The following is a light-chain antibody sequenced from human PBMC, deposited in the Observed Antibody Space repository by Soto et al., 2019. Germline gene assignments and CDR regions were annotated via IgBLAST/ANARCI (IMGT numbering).Light chain of an antibody. J-gene: IGKJ1*01. CDR3: QQYNSYSWT. CDR2: AAS. Sequence: DIQMTQSPSSLSASVGDRVTITCRASQSISSYLNWYPQKPGKAPKLLIYAASSLQSGVPSRFSGSGSGTDFTLTISSLQPEDFATYYCQQYNSYSWTFGQGTKVDIK. V-gene: IGKV1-39*01. CDR1: QSISSY.